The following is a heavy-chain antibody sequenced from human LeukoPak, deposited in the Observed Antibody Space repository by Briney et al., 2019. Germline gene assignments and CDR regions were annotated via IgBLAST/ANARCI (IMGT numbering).Heavy chain of an antibody. CDR1: GFTFSSYW. CDR2: INSDGSST. J-gene: IGHJ4*02. Sequence: GGSLRLSCAASGFTFSSYWMHWVRQAPGKGLVWVSRINSDGSSTSYADSVKGRFTISRDNAKNTLYLQMNSLRAEDTAVYYCARGGGYYDFWSGYYGYWGQGTLVTVSS. V-gene: IGHV3-74*01. CDR3: ARGGGYYDFWSGYYGY. D-gene: IGHD3-3*01.